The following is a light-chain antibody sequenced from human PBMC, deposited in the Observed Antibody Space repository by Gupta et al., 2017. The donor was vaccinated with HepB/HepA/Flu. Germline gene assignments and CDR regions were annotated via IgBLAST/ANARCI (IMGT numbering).Light chain of an antibody. CDR2: LGS. CDR1: QSLLHSNGYNY. V-gene: IGKV2-28*01. CDR3: KHGLQTPGT. Sequence: DIVMTQSPLSLPVTPGEPASISCRSSQSLLHSNGYNYLDWYLQKSGQAPQLLIYLGSNRASGVPDRFSGSGTGTDFILKISRGEAEDVGVDYCKHGLQTPGTFGQGTKMEIK. J-gene: IGKJ2*01.